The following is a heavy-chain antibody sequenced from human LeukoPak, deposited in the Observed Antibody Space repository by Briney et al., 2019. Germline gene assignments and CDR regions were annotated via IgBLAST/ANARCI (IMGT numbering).Heavy chain of an antibody. CDR2: IIPIFGTA. Sequence: GASVNVSCKASGGTFSSYAISWVRQAPGQGLEWMGGIIPIFGTANYAQKFQGRVTIATDESTSTAYMELSSLRSEDTAVYYCARVSLVVPAATASYYCYMDVWGKGTTVTVSS. CDR3: ARVSLVVPAATASYYCYMDV. J-gene: IGHJ6*03. CDR1: GGTFSSYA. V-gene: IGHV1-69*05. D-gene: IGHD2-2*01.